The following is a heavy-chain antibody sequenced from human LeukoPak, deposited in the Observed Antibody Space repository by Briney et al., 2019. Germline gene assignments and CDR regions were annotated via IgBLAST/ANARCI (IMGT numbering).Heavy chain of an antibody. CDR1: GGSVSSGSYY. Sequence: SETLSLTCTVSGGSVSSGSYYWSWIRQPPGKGLEWIGYIYYSGSTNYNPSLKSRVTISVDTSKNQFSLKLSSVTAADTAVYYCARADYDYVWGSYRLFDYWGQGTLVTVSS. V-gene: IGHV4-61*01. D-gene: IGHD3-16*02. CDR3: ARADYDYVWGSYRLFDY. J-gene: IGHJ4*02. CDR2: IYYSGST.